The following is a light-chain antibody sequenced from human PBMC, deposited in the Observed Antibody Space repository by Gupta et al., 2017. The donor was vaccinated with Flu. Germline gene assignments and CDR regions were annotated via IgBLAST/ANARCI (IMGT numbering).Light chain of an antibody. CDR1: SGSIASYY. V-gene: IGLV6-57*01. J-gene: IGLJ3*02. Sequence: NFMLTQPHSVSESPGKTVTISCTRSSGSIASYYVQWYQQRPGSSPTTVSYEDNQRPSGVPERFACFIDSSSNFASLTISGLKAEDYSDDYCQYYDNGNWVFGGGTKLTVL. CDR2: EDN. CDR3: QYYDNGNWV.